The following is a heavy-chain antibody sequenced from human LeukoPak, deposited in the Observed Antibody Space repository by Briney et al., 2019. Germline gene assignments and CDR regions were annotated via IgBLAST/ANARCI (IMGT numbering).Heavy chain of an antibody. CDR3: ARDSLAATPGDGMDV. D-gene: IGHD2-15*01. Sequence: PGGSLRLSCAASGFTFSSYGMHWVRQAPGKGLEWVAVIWYDGSNKYYADSVKGRFTISRDNSKSTLYLQMNSLRAEDTAVYYCARDSLAATPGDGMDVWGQGTTVTVSS. CDR2: IWYDGSNK. CDR1: GFTFSSYG. V-gene: IGHV3-33*01. J-gene: IGHJ6*02.